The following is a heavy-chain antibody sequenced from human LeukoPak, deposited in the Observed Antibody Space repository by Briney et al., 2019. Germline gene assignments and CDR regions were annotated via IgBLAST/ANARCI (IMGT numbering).Heavy chain of an antibody. CDR1: GGTFSSYA. CDR2: IIPMFGTA. D-gene: IGHD3-22*01. V-gene: IGHV1-69*13. CDR3: ARHRPAKHYYDSSAYSPFDY. Sequence: SVKVSCKASGGTFSSYAWVRQAPGQGLEWMGGIIPMFGTAKYAQKFQGRVTITADESTSTAYMGLSSLRSEDTAVYYCARHRPAKHYYDSSAYSPFDYWGQGTLVTVSS. J-gene: IGHJ4*02.